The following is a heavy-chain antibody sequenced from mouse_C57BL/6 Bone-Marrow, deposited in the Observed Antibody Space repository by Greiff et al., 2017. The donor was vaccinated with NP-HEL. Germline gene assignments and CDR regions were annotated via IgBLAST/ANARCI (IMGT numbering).Heavy chain of an antibody. CDR3: ARSNWTPFAY. V-gene: IGHV1-69*01. Sequence: QVQLQQPGAELVMPGASVKLSCKASGYTFTSYWMHWVKQRPGQGLEWIGEIDPSDSYTNYNQKFKGKSTLTVDKSSSTAYMQLSSLTSEDSAVYYCARSNWTPFAYWGQGTLVTVSA. CDR1: GYTFTSYW. J-gene: IGHJ3*01. CDR2: IDPSDSYT. D-gene: IGHD4-1*01.